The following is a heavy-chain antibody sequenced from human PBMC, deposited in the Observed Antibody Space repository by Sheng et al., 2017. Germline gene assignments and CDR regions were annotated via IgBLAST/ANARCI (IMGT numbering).Heavy chain of an antibody. CDR2: ISAYNGNT. D-gene: IGHD2-15*01. J-gene: IGHJ5*02. V-gene: IGHV1-18*01. CDR1: GYTFTSYG. Sequence: QVQLVQSGAEVKKPGASVKVSCKASGYTFTSYGISWVRQAPGQGLEWMGWISAYNGNTNYAQKLQGRVTMTTDTSTSTAYMELRSLRSDDTAVYYCARQLDIVVVVAATPEWNWFDPWGQGTLVTVSS. CDR3: ARQLDIVVVVAATPEWNWFDP.